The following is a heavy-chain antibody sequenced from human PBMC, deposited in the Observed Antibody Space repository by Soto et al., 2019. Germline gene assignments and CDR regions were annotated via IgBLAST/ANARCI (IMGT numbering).Heavy chain of an antibody. Sequence: QVQLVQSGAEVKKPGASVKVSCKASGYTFTSYGISWVRQAPGQGLEWMGWISAYNGNTNYAQKLQGRVTMTTDTSTSTDYMELKSLRSDDTAVYYCARGGEDVGVVAANRCWFDPWGQGTLVNVSS. CDR2: ISAYNGNT. V-gene: IGHV1-18*01. D-gene: IGHD2-15*01. CDR3: ARGGEDVGVVAANRCWFDP. J-gene: IGHJ5*02. CDR1: GYTFTSYG.